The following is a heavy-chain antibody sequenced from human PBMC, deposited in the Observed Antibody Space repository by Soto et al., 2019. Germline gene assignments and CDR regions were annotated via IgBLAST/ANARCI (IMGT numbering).Heavy chain of an antibody. D-gene: IGHD3-3*01. V-gene: IGHV1-69*06. J-gene: IGHJ6*02. CDR1: GGTFSSYA. CDR2: IIPISGTA. Sequence: ASVKVSCKASGGTFSSYAISWVRQAPGQGLEWMGGIIPISGTANYAQKFQGRVTITADTSTSTAYMKLSRLRSDDTAVYYCARGHYDFWSGPMYHYYGVDVWGQGTTVTVSS. CDR3: ARGHYDFWSGPMYHYYGVDV.